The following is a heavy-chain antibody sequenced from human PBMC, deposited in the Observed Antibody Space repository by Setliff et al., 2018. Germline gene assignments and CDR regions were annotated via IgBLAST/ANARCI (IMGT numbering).Heavy chain of an antibody. V-gene: IGHV4-59*01. CDR3: ARLRGAFDY. CDR2: IYYSGRT. D-gene: IGHD3-16*01. J-gene: IGHJ4*02. CDR1: GGSISSYY. Sequence: SETLSLTCTVSGGSISSYYWSWIRQPPGKRLEWIGYIYYSGRTNYNPSLESRVTISVDTSKNPFSLRLNSATAADTAVYYCARLRGAFDYWGQGTLVTVSS.